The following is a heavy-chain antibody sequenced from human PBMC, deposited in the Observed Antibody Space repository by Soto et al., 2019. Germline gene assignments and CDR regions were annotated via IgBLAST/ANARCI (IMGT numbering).Heavy chain of an antibody. CDR1: GFSLSNARMG. V-gene: IGHV2-26*01. CDR3: ARISWRQPGIAVAGTEKFYFDY. J-gene: IGHJ4*02. Sequence: QVTLKESGPVLVKPTETLTLTCTVSGFSLSNARMGVSWIRQPPGKALEWLAHIFSNDEKSYSTSLKSRLTISKDTSKSQVVLTMTNMDPVVTATYYCARISWRQPGIAVAGTEKFYFDYWGQGTLVTVSS. CDR2: IFSNDEK. D-gene: IGHD6-19*01.